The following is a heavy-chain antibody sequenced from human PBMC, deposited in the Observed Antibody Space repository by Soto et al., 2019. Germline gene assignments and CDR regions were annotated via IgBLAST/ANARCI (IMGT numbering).Heavy chain of an antibody. CDR2: IYYSGST. V-gene: IGHV4-30-4*01. J-gene: IGHJ5*02. Sequence: SETLSLTCTVSGGSISSGDYYWSWIRQPPGKGLEWIGYIYYSGSTYYNPSLKSRVTISVDTSKNQFSLKLSSVTAVDTAVYYCAREVVGATKYNWFDPWGQGTLVTVSS. CDR1: GGSISSGDYY. D-gene: IGHD1-26*01. CDR3: AREVVGATKYNWFDP.